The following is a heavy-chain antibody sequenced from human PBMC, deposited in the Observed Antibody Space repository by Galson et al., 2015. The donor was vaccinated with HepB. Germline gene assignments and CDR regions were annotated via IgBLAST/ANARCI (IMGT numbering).Heavy chain of an antibody. V-gene: IGHV1-3*01. J-gene: IGHJ5*02. CDR2: ISAGSANT. CDR3: ARSHQVGFDP. Sequence: SVKVSCKASGYTFTSYSLHWVRQAPGQRLEWMGWISAGSANTKYSQNFQGRVTLTRDTSSSTAYMELSSLRSEDTAVYYCARSHQVGFDPWGQGTLVTVSS. CDR1: GYTFTSYS.